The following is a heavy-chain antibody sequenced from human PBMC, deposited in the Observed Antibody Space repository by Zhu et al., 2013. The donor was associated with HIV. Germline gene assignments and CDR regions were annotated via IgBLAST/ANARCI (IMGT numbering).Heavy chain of an antibody. V-gene: IGHV1-46*01. CDR3: ARDQYGVLWTTPYYYGIRF. CDR2: INPRSEST. Sequence: QVQLVQSGAEVKKPGASVKVSCKASGYTFTNYYIHWVRHAPGQGLEWVGLINPRSESTTYAQNFQDRVTMTTDTSTNTVYMELISLRSEDTAVYYCARDQYGVLWTTPYYYGIRFLGPRDHGRRLL. J-gene: IGHJ6*02. CDR1: GYTFTNYY. D-gene: IGHD4-17*01.